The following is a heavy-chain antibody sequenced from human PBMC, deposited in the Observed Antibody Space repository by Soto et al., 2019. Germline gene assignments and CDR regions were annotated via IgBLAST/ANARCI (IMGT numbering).Heavy chain of an antibody. CDR2: IYYSGST. Sequence: QVQLQESGPGLVKPSQTLSLTCTVSGGSISSGGYYWSWIRQHPGKGLEWIGYIYYSGSTYYNPSLKSRVTISVDTSKNQFSLKLSSETAADTAVYYCARDGRYDSSGYYHFDYWGQGTLVTVSS. V-gene: IGHV4-31*03. D-gene: IGHD3-22*01. CDR1: GGSISSGGYY. J-gene: IGHJ4*02. CDR3: ARDGRYDSSGYYHFDY.